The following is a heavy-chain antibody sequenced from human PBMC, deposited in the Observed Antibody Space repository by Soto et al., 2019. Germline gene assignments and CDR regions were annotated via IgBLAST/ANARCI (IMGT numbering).Heavy chain of an antibody. J-gene: IGHJ3*02. Sequence: AQLVESGGSLVKPGGSLRLSCAASGFSFGDYIMNWVRQAPGRGLEWVASISHSGSYIFYADSVKGRFTISRDNSRDSLYLQMNSLRVDDTAIYYCASLRDYCVTTSNCFIAFDIWGQGTRVTVSS. CDR2: ISHSGSYI. V-gene: IGHV3-21*01. CDR1: GFSFGDYI. CDR3: ASLRDYCVTTSNCFIAFDI. D-gene: IGHD4-17*01.